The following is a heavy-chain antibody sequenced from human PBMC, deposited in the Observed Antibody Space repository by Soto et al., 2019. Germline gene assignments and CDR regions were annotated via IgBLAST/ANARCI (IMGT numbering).Heavy chain of an antibody. CDR2: IYHSGST. Sequence: SETLSLTCAFSGCSISSGGYSWSWIRQPPGKGLEWIGYIYHSGSTYYNPSLKSRVTISVDRSKNQFSLKLSSVTAADTAVYYCARVPGPWGQGTLVPV. V-gene: IGHV4-30-2*01. CDR3: ARVPGP. J-gene: IGHJ5*02. CDR1: GCSISSGGYS. D-gene: IGHD3-10*01.